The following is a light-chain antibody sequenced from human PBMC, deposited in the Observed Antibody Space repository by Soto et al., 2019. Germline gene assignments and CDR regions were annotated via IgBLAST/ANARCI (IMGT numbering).Light chain of an antibody. CDR3: QQYGDLIT. J-gene: IGKJ5*01. CDR1: QSVSSSY. CDR2: GAT. V-gene: IGKV3-20*01. Sequence: EIVLTQSPGALSLSPGERAALSCRASQSVSSSYLAWYKHKRGQAPRLLIYGATNRATGVPDRFSGSGSGTAFTLTSSRLEPEDFEVYYCQQYGDLITFGQGTRLQIK.